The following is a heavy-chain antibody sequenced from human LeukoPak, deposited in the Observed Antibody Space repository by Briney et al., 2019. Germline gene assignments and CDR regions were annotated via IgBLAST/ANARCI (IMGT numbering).Heavy chain of an antibody. V-gene: IGHV3-23*01. CDR1: GFTFSSYA. Sequence: GGSLRLSCAASGFTFSSYAMSWVRQAPGKGLEWVSTISGGGGAYYADSVKGRFTISRDNSKNTLFLQMNSLRAEGTAVYYCAKGDRSYGPDYFDYWGQGTLVTVSS. CDR3: AKGDRSYGPDYFDY. J-gene: IGHJ4*02. D-gene: IGHD5-18*01. CDR2: ISGGGGA.